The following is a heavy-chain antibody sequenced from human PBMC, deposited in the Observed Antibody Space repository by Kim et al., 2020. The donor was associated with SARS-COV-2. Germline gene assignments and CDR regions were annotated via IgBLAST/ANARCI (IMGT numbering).Heavy chain of an antibody. J-gene: IGHJ6*02. CDR3: ARERITMVRGVIPTYYYGMDV. Sequence: GGSLRLSCAASGFTFSDYYMSWIRQAPGKGLEWVSYISSSGSTIYYADSVKGRFTISRDNAKNSLYLQMNSLRAEDTAVYYCARERITMVRGVIPTYYYGMDVWGQGTTVTVSS. CDR1: GFTFSDYY. V-gene: IGHV3-11*01. D-gene: IGHD3-10*01. CDR2: ISSSGSTI.